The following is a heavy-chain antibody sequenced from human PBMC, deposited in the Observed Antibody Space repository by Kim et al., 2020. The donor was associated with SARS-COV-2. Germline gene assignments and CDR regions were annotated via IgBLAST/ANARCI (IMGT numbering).Heavy chain of an antibody. CDR2: INTNTGNP. V-gene: IGHV7-4-1*02. CDR1: GYTFTSYA. Sequence: ASVKVSCKASGYTFTSYAMNWVRQAPGQGLEWMGWINTNTGNPTYAQGFTGRFVFSLDTSVSTAYLQISSLKAEDTAVYYCARDLGNYDFWSGYYIRLDPGYYYYGMDVWGQGTTVTVSS. CDR3: ARDLGNYDFWSGYYIRLDPGYYYYGMDV. J-gene: IGHJ6*02. D-gene: IGHD3-3*01.